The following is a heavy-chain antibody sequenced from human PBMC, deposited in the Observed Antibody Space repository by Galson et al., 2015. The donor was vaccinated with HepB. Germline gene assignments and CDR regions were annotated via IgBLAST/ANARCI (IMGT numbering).Heavy chain of an antibody. D-gene: IGHD1-26*01. J-gene: IGHJ6*02. CDR1: GYTFTSYG. CDR3: ARVERSGSSHGYKKNAYYYYYGMDV. V-gene: IGHV1-18*04. Sequence: SVKVSCKASGYTFTSYGISWVRQAPGQGLEWMGWISAYNGNTNYAQKLQGRVTMTTDTSTSTAYMELRSLRSDDTAVYYCARVERSGSSHGYKKNAYYYYYGMDVWGQGTTVTVSS. CDR2: ISAYNGNT.